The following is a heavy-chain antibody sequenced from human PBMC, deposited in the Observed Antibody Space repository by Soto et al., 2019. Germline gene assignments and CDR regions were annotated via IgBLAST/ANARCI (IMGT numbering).Heavy chain of an antibody. CDR2: ISWNSGSI. CDR1: GFTFDDYA. CDR3: AKEQITGTAYYYYGMDV. V-gene: IGHV3-9*01. Sequence: GGSLRLSCAASGFTFDDYAMHWVRQAPGKGLEWVSGISWNSGSIGYADSVKGRFTISRDNAKNSLYLQMNSLRAEDTALYYCAKEQITGTAYYYYGMDVWGQGTTVTVSS. J-gene: IGHJ6*02. D-gene: IGHD1-7*01.